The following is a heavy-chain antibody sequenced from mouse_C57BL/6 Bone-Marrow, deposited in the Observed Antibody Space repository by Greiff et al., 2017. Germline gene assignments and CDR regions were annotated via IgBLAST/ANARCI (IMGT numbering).Heavy chain of an antibody. Sequence: VQLQQSGPELVKPGASVKIPCKASGYTFTDYNMDWVKQSHGKSLEWIGDINPNNGGTIYNQKFKGKATLTVDKSSSTAYMELRSLTSEDTAVYYCARSRDSPWLAYWGQGTLVTVSA. V-gene: IGHV1-18*01. D-gene: IGHD3-2*01. J-gene: IGHJ3*01. CDR3: ARSRDSPWLAY. CDR2: INPNNGGT. CDR1: GYTFTDYN.